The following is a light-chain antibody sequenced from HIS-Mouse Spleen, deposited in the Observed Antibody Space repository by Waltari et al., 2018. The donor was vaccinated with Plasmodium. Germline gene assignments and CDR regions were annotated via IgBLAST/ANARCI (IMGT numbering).Light chain of an antibody. CDR2: EDS. V-gene: IGLV3-10*01. CDR1: ALPTKY. Sequence: SYELTQPPSVSVSPGQTARINCSGDALPTKYAYWYQQKSCQAPVLVIYEDSKRPPGIPERFSGSSSGTMATVTISGAQVEDEADYYCYSTDSSGNHRVFGGGTKLTVL. CDR3: YSTDSSGNHRV. J-gene: IGLJ3*02.